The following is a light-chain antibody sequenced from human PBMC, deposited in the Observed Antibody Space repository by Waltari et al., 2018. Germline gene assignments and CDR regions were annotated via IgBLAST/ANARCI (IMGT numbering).Light chain of an antibody. CDR3: SSYTRSSTYVV. CDR1: SSDVGDYNY. CDR2: YVS. Sequence: QSALTQPASVSGSPGQSITISCTGTSSDVGDYNYVSWYQRHPGKAPKLIIFYVSNRPSGVSNRFSGSKSGDTASLTISGLQAEDEADYYCSSYTRSSTYVVFGGGTKLTVL. V-gene: IGLV2-14*03. J-gene: IGLJ2*01.